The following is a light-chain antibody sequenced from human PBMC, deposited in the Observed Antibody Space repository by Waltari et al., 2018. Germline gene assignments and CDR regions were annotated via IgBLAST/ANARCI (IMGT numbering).Light chain of an antibody. J-gene: IGLJ3*02. CDR2: QDT. CDR1: ILGNKY. V-gene: IGLV3-1*01. CDR3: QALGTGAWV. Sequence: SYELTQPPSVSVSPGQTARITRSGDILGNKYASWYQQKPGQSPLLVIYQDTKRPSEIPERFSGSKSANAATLTITGTQAVDEADYYCQALGTGAWVFGGGTKLTVL.